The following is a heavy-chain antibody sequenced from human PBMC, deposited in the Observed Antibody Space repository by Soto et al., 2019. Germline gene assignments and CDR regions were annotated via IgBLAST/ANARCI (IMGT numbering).Heavy chain of an antibody. CDR1: GGSISSYY. CDR2: IYYSGST. Sequence: SETLSLTCTVSGGSISSYYWSWIRQPPGKGLEWIGYIYYSGSTNYNPSLKSRVTISVDTSKNQFSLKLSSVTAADTAVYYCASSYYGSGVNWFDPWGQGTLVTVSS. V-gene: IGHV4-59*01. CDR3: ASSYYGSGVNWFDP. D-gene: IGHD3-10*01. J-gene: IGHJ5*02.